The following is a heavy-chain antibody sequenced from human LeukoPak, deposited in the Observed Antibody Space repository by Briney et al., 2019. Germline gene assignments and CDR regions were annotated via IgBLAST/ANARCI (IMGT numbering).Heavy chain of an antibody. J-gene: IGHJ4*02. CDR2: ISSSSSYI. V-gene: IGHV3-21*04. Sequence: GGSLRLSCAASGFTFSSYSMNWVRQAPGKGLEWVSSISSSSSYIYYADSVKGRFTISRDNSKNTLYLQMNSLRAEDTAVYYCARSYGSGGDDYWAREPWLPSPQ. D-gene: IGHD3-10*01. CDR3: ARSYGSGGDDY. CDR1: GFTFSSYS.